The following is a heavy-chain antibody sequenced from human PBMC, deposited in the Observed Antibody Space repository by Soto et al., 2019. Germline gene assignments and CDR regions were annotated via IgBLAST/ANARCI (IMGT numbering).Heavy chain of an antibody. CDR1: GFIFGNFW. D-gene: IGHD1-26*01. CDR3: ARGTGGATSSGKDQFDY. V-gene: IGHV3-7*01. J-gene: IGHJ4*02. Sequence: EVQLVESGGGLVQPGGSLRLSCAGSGFIFGNFWTTWVRQAPGKGLEWVANIKQDGSEKYYVDSVKGRFTISRDNVKNSLYLQMNSLRSEDTAVYYCARGTGGATSSGKDQFDYWGQGTLVPVSS. CDR2: IKQDGSEK.